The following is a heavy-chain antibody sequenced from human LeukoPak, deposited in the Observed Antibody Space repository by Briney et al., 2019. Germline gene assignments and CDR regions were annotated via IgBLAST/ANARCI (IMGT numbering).Heavy chain of an antibody. D-gene: IGHD2-21*02. V-gene: IGHV3-9*01. J-gene: IGHJ4*02. CDR3: AKGGLFVVVTADFDY. CDR1: GFTFDDYA. Sequence: PGRSLRLSCAASGFTFDDYAMHWVRQAPGKGLEWVSGISWNSGSIGCADSVKGRFTISRDNAKNSLYLQMNSLRAEDTALYYCAKGGLFVVVTADFDYWGQGTLVTVSS. CDR2: ISWNSGSI.